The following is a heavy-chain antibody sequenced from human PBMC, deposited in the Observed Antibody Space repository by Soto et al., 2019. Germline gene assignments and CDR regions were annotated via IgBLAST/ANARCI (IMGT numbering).Heavy chain of an antibody. J-gene: IGHJ5*02. CDR3: ARDSYDFWSGYMFGP. CDR1: GFTFSSYW. V-gene: IGHV3-7*01. Sequence: EVQLVESGGGLVQPGGSLRLSCAASGFTFSSYWMSWVRQAPGKGLEWVANIKQDGSEKYYVDSVKGRFTISRDNAKNSLYLQMNSLRAEDTAVYYCARDSYDFWSGYMFGPLGQGTLVTVSS. D-gene: IGHD3-3*01. CDR2: IKQDGSEK.